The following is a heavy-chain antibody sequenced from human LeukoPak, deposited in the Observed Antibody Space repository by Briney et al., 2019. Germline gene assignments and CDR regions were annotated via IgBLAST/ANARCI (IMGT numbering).Heavy chain of an antibody. J-gene: IGHJ3*02. Sequence: EASVKVSCTASGYTFTSYYMRWVRQAPGQGLEWMGWINPNSGGTNYAQKFQGRVTMTRDTSISTAYMELRSLRSDDTAVYYCARVGSGYLSSSAAFDIWGQGTMVTVSS. V-gene: IGHV1-2*02. CDR2: INPNSGGT. D-gene: IGHD3-22*01. CDR1: GYTFTSYY. CDR3: ARVGSGYLSSSAAFDI.